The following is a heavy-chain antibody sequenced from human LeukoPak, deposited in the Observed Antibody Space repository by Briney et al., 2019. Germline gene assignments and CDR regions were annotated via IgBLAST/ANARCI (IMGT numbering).Heavy chain of an antibody. CDR3: ARWDYYYDSSAYYSLDY. CDR1: GFTFSDYY. J-gene: IGHJ4*02. V-gene: IGHV3-11*04. D-gene: IGHD3-22*01. Sequence: GGSLRLSCAASGFTFSDYYMSWIRQAPGKGLEWVSYISSSGSTIYYADSVKGRFTISRDNAKNSLFLQMNSLRAEDTAVYYCARWDYYYDSSAYYSLDYWGQGTLVTVSS. CDR2: ISSSGSTI.